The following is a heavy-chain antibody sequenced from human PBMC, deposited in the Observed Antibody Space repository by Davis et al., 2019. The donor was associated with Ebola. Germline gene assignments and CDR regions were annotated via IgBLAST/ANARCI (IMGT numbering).Heavy chain of an antibody. CDR1: GFTFNIFD. V-gene: IGHV3-30*02. CDR2: VRSHGSDD. CDR3: AKESQSRSGYDFDY. Sequence: GGSLRLSCAASGFTFNIFDMHRVRQAPGRGLEWVAFVRSHGSDDHYADSVKGRFTISRDNSKNTLYLQINSLRAEDTAVYYCAKESQSRSGYDFDYWGQGTLVTVSS. D-gene: IGHD5-12*01. J-gene: IGHJ4*01.